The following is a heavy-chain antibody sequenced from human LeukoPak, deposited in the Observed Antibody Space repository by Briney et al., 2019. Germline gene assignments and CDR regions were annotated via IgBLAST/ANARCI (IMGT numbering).Heavy chain of an antibody. J-gene: IGHJ6*03. Sequence: SETLSLTCTVSGGSISSYYWSWIRQPPGKGLEWIGYIYDSGSTNYNPSLKSRVTMSVNTSKNQFSLKLSSVTAADTAVYYCATESMVRGLYYYYYMDVWGKGTTVTISS. CDR2: IYDSGST. CDR3: ATESMVRGLYYYYYMDV. D-gene: IGHD3-10*01. CDR1: GGSISSYY. V-gene: IGHV4-59*12.